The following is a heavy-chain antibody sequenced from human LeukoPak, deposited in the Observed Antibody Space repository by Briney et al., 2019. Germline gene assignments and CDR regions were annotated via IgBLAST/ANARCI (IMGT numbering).Heavy chain of an antibody. CDR2: IYYSGST. D-gene: IGHD4-23*01. CDR3: ARDLVTTPLYDAFDI. Sequence: SETLSLTCTVSGGSISSYYWSWIRQPPGKGLEWIGYIYYSGSTNYNPSLKSRVTISVDTSKNQFSLKLSSVTAADTAVYYCARDLVTTPLYDAFDIWGQGTMVTVSS. J-gene: IGHJ3*02. V-gene: IGHV4-59*12. CDR1: GGSISSYY.